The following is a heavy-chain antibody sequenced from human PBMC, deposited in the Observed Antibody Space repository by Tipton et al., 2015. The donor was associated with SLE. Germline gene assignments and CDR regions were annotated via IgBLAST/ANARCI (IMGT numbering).Heavy chain of an antibody. CDR1: GGSFSGYY. CDR3: ARDLYDNSGGDAFDI. V-gene: IGHV4-34*01. CDR2: VNHSGST. Sequence: TLSLTCAVYGGSFSGYYWSWIRQPPGKGLEWIGEVNHSGSTNYNPSLKSRLTISVDTSKNQFSLKLSSVTAADTAVYYCARDLYDNSGGDAFDIWGQGTKVTVSS. J-gene: IGHJ3*02. D-gene: IGHD3-22*01.